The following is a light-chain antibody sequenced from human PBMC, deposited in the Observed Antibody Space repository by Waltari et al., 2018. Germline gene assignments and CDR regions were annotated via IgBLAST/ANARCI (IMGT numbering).Light chain of an antibody. V-gene: IGLV4-69*01. CDR1: SGHSTYA. CDR3: QARAPGIRV. CDR2: LHSDGSH. Sequence: QLVLTQSPSASASLGASVRLTCPLSSGHSTYAIAWHQHQPEKGPRYLMTLHSDGSHTRGVGIPDRFSGSSSGAVRYLTISSLQTEDEADYYCQARAPGIRVFGGGTKLTVL. J-gene: IGLJ3*02.